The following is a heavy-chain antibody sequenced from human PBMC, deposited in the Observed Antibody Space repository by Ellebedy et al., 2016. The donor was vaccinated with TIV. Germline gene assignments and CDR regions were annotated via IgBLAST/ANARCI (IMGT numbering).Heavy chain of an antibody. D-gene: IGHD1-26*01. V-gene: IGHV3-23*01. CDR2: IGGTGST. J-gene: IGHJ4*02. CDR3: AKGDGIPSFDY. CDR1: GFTFSCCA. Sequence: ESLKISCAASGFTFSCCAMSWVRQAPGKGLEWVSSIGGTGSTFYVDSVKGRFAISRYNTKNTLFLQMNSLRAEDTAVYYCAKGDGIPSFDYWGQGTLVTVSS.